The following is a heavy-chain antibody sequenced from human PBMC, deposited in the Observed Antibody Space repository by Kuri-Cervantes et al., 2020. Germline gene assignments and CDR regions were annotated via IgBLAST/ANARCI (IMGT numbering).Heavy chain of an antibody. J-gene: IGHJ6*02. D-gene: IGHD6-19*01. CDR2: ITPGGVST. V-gene: IGHV3-48*03. CDR1: GFTSSSYE. CDR3: ARGHSSGWYAGSNYGLDV. Sequence: GGSLRLSCAASGFTSSSYEMNWVRQAPGKGLEWVSYITPGGVSTHYADSVKGRFTISRDDAKNSLNLQMNSLRDEDTAVYYCARGHSSGWYAGSNYGLDVWGQGTTVTVSS.